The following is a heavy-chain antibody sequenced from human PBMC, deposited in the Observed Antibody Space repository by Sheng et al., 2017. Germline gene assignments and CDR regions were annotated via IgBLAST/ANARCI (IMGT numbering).Heavy chain of an antibody. J-gene: IGHJ4*02. CDR3: ARQKPGIAAAGTY. CDR2: IYSGGST. CDR1: GFTVSSNY. V-gene: IGHV3-66*04. D-gene: IGHD6-13*01. Sequence: EVQLVESGGGLVQPGGSLRLSCAASGFTVSSNYMSWVRQAPGKGLEWVSVIYSGGSTYYADSVKGRFTISRDNSKNTLYLQMNSLRAEDTAVYYCARQKPGIAAAGTYWGQGTLVTVSS.